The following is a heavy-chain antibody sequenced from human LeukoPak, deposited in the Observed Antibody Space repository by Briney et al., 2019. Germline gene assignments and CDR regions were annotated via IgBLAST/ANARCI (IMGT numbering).Heavy chain of an antibody. V-gene: IGHV4-59*01. CDR2: ISSGGST. CDR1: GGPISSYY. CDR3: AAVGATRYYYYGMDV. D-gene: IGHD1-26*01. Sequence: SETLSLTCTVSGGPISSYYWNWFRQPPGQGLEWIGYISSGGSTNYNPSLKSRVTISVDTSKNQFSLNLGSVTAADTAVYYCAAVGATRYYYYGMDVWGQGTTVTVSS. J-gene: IGHJ6*02.